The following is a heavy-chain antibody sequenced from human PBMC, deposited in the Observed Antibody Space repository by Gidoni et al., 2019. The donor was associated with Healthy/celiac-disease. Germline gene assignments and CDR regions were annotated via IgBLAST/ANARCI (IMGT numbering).Heavy chain of an antibody. CDR1: GCKYGDCA. J-gene: IGHJ4*02. V-gene: IGHV3-49*04. D-gene: IGHD3-3*01. CDR2: IRSKAYGWTT. Sequence: EVQLVESGGGLVQPGRSRRLCCTAAGCKYGDCAMSWVRQAPGKGLAGVGFIRSKAYGWTTAYDECVTVRFTISRDASKSLAYLQMNSLKTEDTAVYYCTRGRFLEWLFPFDYWGQGTMVTVSS. CDR3: TRGRFLEWLFPFDY.